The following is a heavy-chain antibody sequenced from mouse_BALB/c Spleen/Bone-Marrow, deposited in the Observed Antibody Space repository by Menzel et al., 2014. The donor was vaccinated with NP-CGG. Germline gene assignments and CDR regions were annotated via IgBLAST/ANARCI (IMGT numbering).Heavy chain of an antibody. J-gene: IGHJ4*01. Sequence: QVQLKQSEAELVKPGAPVKPSCKASGYTFTSYWMNWVKQRPGRGLEWIGRTDPSDSETHYNQKFKDKATLTVDKSSSTAYIQLSSLTSEDSAVYYCARALGDGYYYAMDYWGQGTSVTVSS. D-gene: IGHD2-3*01. CDR1: GYTFTSYW. CDR2: TDPSDSET. CDR3: ARALGDGYYYAMDY. V-gene: IGHV1-74*01.